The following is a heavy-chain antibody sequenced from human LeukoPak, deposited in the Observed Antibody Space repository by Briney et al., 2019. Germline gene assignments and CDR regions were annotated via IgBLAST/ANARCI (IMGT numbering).Heavy chain of an antibody. CDR3: AKARDFCSGGSCYLVPMDV. CDR2: ISGASIIP. CDR1: GFNFASYA. Sequence: PGGSLRLSCAASGFNFASYAMTWVRQAPGKCLEWVSSISGASIIPHFADSVKGRFTISRDNSKGTLYLQMNSLRAEDTAVYYCAKARDFCSGGSCYLVPMDVWGQGSTVTVSS. J-gene: IGHJ6*02. V-gene: IGHV3-23*01. D-gene: IGHD2-15*01.